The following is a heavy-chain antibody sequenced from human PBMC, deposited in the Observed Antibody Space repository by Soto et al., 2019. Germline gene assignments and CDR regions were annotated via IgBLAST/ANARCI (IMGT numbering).Heavy chain of an antibody. Sequence: ASVKVSCKASGYTFTSYAMHWVRQAPGQRLEWMGWINAGNGNTKYSQKFEGRVTITRYTYASTGYMELGSLRSEDTALYYCATYILIGLFADWGQGSLVTVAS. D-gene: IGHD3-9*01. CDR3: ATYILIGLFAD. CDR2: INAGNGNT. J-gene: IGHJ4*02. CDR1: GYTFTSYA. V-gene: IGHV1-3*01.